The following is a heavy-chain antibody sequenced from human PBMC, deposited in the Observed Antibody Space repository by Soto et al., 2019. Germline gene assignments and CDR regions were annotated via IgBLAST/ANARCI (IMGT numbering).Heavy chain of an antibody. D-gene: IGHD1-1*01. J-gene: IGHJ4*02. CDR1: GYPFTRYD. CDR2: MNPNTGNS. Sequence: GSVKVYFKASGYPFTRYDIYLVRRATGQGLEWVGWMNPNTGNSGYAQKFQGRVTMTSDTSISTAHMELSSLRSEDTAVYYCARRAETNGWNGFGDDKYYFDFWGQGTLVTVSS. V-gene: IGHV1-8*01. CDR3: ARRAETNGWNGFGDDKYYFDF.